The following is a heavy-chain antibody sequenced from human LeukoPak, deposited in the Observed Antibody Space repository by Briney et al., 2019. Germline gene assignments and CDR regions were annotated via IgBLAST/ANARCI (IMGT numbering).Heavy chain of an antibody. CDR3: AKAREIDGYNPYYYYYGMDV. CDR1: GFTFSSYG. V-gene: IGHV3-30*18. J-gene: IGHJ6*02. CDR2: ISYDGSNK. Sequence: GGSLRLSCAASGFTFSSYGMHWVRQAPGKGLEWVAVISYDGSNKYYADSVKGRFTISRDNSKNTLYLQMNSLRAEDTAVYYCAKAREIDGYNPYYYYYGMDVWGQGTTVTVSS. D-gene: IGHD5-12*01.